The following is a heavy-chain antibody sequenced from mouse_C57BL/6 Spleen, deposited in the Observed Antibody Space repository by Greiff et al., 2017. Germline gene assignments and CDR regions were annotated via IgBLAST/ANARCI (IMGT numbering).Heavy chain of an antibody. CDR1: GFNIKNTY. CDR3: ARTDGYYNAMDY. V-gene: IGHV14-3*01. J-gene: IGHJ4*01. D-gene: IGHD2-3*01. CDR2: IDPANGNP. Sequence: EVTVVASVAELVRPGASVKLSCTASGFNIKNTYMHWVKQRPEQGLEWIGRIDPANGNPNYAPQFQGKATITADTSSNTAYLQLSSLTSEDTAIYDSARTDGYYNAMDYWGQGTSGTVSS.